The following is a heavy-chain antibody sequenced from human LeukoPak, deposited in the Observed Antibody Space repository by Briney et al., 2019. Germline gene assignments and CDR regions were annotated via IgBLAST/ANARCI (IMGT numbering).Heavy chain of an antibody. V-gene: IGHV1-18*01. Sequence: APVKVSFKASGYTFTSDGISWVRQAPGQGLEWMGWISAYNGNTNYAQKLQGRVTMTTDTSTSTAYMELRSLRSDDTAVYYCARVGGSTVTTFLYYYYGMDVWGQGTTVTVSS. J-gene: IGHJ6*02. CDR2: ISAYNGNT. CDR3: ARVGGSTVTTFLYYYYGMDV. CDR1: GYTFTSDG. D-gene: IGHD4-17*01.